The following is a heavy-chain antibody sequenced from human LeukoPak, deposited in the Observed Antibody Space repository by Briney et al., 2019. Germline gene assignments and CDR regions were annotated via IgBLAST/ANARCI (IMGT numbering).Heavy chain of an antibody. D-gene: IGHD6-25*01. V-gene: IGHV3-21*01. CDR3: ARGSQRPDY. J-gene: IGHJ4*02. CDR1: GFSFSTYT. Sequence: GGSLRLSCAASGFSFSTYTVNWVRKAPGKGLEWVSSISSSSNNINYADSVKGRFTISRDNAMNSVHLQMNSLRVEDTAVYYCARGSQRPDYWGQGTLITVSS. CDR2: ISSSSNNI.